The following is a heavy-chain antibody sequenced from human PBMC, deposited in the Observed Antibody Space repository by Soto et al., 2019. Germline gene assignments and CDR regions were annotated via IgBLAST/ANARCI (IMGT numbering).Heavy chain of an antibody. CDR3: TTYRKFFQT. Sequence: SETLSLTCAVSGGYISGGYYSWSWIRQRPGKGLEWSGFIYNSGSTYYNSSLKSRVTISVDRSKNHYFLSLTSVPAADTAGYYCTTYRKFFQTWGKGTRVTVSS. J-gene: IGHJ6*04. CDR1: GGYISGGYYS. D-gene: IGHD3-3*01. CDR2: IYNSGST. V-gene: IGHV4-30-2*01.